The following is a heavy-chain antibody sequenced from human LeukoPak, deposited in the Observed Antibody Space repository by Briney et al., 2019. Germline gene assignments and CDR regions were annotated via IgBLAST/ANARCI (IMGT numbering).Heavy chain of an antibody. Sequence: GSLRLSCSASGFTFSSYAMHWVRQAPGKGLEYVSAISSNGGSTYYADSVKGRFTISRDNSKNTLYLQMSSLRAEDTAVYYCVNGYGILTGYYSYWGQGTLVTVSS. CDR2: ISSNGGST. J-gene: IGHJ4*02. CDR1: GFTFSSYA. D-gene: IGHD3-9*01. CDR3: VNGYGILTGYYSY. V-gene: IGHV3-64D*06.